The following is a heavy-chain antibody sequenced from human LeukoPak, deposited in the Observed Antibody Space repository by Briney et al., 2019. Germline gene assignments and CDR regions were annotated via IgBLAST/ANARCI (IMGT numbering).Heavy chain of an antibody. CDR3: ASGSGWYYYYMDV. CDR1: GVSISTYY. D-gene: IGHD6-19*01. J-gene: IGHJ6*03. Sequence: SQTLSLTCTVSGVSISTYYWSWTRQPPGKGLEWIGYIYSSGTTNYNPSLKSRVTISVDTSKNQFSLKLSSVTAADTAVYYCASGSGWYYYYMDVWGKGTTVTVSS. V-gene: IGHV4-59*01. CDR2: IYSSGTT.